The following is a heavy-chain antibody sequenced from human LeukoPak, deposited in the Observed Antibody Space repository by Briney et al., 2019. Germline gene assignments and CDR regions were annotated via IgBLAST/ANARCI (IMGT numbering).Heavy chain of an antibody. D-gene: IGHD6-6*01. CDR3: ARGDSSSPPFDY. J-gene: IGHJ4*02. CDR2: INPSGGNT. V-gene: IGHV1-46*01. CDR1: GYTFTSYY. Sequence: ASVKVSCKASGYTFTSYYMHWVRQAPGQGLEWMGIINPSGGNTSYAQKFQGRVTMTRDMSTSTVHMELSSLRSEDTAVYYCARGDSSSPPFDYWGQGTLVTVSS.